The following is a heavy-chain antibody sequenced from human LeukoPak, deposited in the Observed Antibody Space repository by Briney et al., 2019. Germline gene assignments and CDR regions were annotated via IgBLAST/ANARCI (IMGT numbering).Heavy chain of an antibody. CDR1: GYTFTSYD. J-gene: IGHJ5*02. CDR3: ARESINPLPQLGFDP. Sequence: GASVKVSCKASGYTFTSYDINWVRQATGQGLEWMGWMNPNSGNTGYAQKFQGRVTMTRNTSISTAYMELSSLRSEDTAVYYCARESINPLPQLGFDPWGQGTLVTVSS. V-gene: IGHV1-8*01. D-gene: IGHD1-1*01. CDR2: MNPNSGNT.